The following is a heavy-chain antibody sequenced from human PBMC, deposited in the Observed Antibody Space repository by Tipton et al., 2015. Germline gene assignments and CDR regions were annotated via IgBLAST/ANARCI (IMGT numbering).Heavy chain of an antibody. J-gene: IGHJ4*02. D-gene: IGHD5-12*01. CDR2: ISSDSTYI. V-gene: IGHV3-21*01. CDR1: GFTFSNYA. Sequence: SLRLSCAASGFTFSNYAMTWVRQAPGKGLEWVSSISSDSTYIYYADSVKGRFTISRENAKNSLYLQMNSLRAEDTAVYYCAKAHNMVATGGNYWGQGTLVTVSS. CDR3: AKAHNMVATGGNY.